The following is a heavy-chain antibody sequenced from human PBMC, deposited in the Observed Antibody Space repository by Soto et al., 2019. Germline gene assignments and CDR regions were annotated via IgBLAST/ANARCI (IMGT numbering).Heavy chain of an antibody. CDR1: GFTFSSYA. Sequence: WGSLRLSCSASGFTFSSYAMHWVRQAPGKGLEYVSAISSNGGSTYYADSVKGRFTISRDNSKNTLYLQMSSLRAEDTAVYYCVRGYSSSWNEYFQHWGQGTLVTVSS. D-gene: IGHD6-13*01. J-gene: IGHJ1*01. V-gene: IGHV3-64D*09. CDR3: VRGYSSSWNEYFQH. CDR2: ISSNGGST.